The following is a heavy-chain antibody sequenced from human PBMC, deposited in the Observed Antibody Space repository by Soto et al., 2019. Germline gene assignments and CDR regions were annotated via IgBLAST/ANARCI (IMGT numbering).Heavy chain of an antibody. CDR1: GYTFTRYA. D-gene: IGHD6-13*01. J-gene: IGHJ4*02. CDR3: ARDVAAAGHDD. V-gene: IGHV1-3*01. CDR2: INAGNGNT. Sequence: ASVKVSCKASGYTFTRYAMHWVRQAPGQRLEWMGWINAGNGNTKYSQKFQGRVTITRDTSASTAYMELSSLRSEDTAVYYCARDVAAAGHDDWGQGTLVTVSS.